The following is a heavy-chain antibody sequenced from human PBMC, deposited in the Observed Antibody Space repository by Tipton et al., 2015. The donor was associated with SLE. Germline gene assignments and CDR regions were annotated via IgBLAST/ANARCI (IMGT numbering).Heavy chain of an antibody. CDR3: ARDNPGLTDFSY. Sequence: SLRLSCAASGFTFSSYSMNWVRQAPGKGLGWVSSISSSSSYIYYADSVKGRFTISRDNAKNSLYPQMNSLRAEDTAVYYCARDNPGLTDFSYWGQGTLVTVSS. J-gene: IGHJ4*02. CDR2: ISSSSSYI. CDR1: GFTFSSYS. V-gene: IGHV3-21*01. D-gene: IGHD1-14*01.